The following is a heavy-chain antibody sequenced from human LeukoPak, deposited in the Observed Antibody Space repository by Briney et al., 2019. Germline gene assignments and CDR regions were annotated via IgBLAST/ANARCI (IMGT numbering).Heavy chain of an antibody. CDR3: TTDLTYCSSTSCYYYYYYMDV. V-gene: IGHV3-15*01. J-gene: IGHJ6*03. D-gene: IGHD2-2*01. CDR2: IKSKTDGGTT. Sequence: GGSLRLSCAASGFTFSNACMSWVRQAPGKGLEWVGRIKSKTDGGTTDYAAPVKGRFTISRDDSKNTLYLQMNSLKTEDTAVYYCTTDLTYCSSTSCYYYYYYMDVWGKGTTVTVSS. CDR1: GFTFSNAC.